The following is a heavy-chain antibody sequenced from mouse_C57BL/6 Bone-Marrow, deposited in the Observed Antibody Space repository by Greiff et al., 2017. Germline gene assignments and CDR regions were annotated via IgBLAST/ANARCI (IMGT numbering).Heavy chain of an antibody. J-gene: IGHJ2*01. D-gene: IGHD2-3*01. CDR2: IDPENGDT. CDR1: GFNIKDDY. CDR3: TRWLLLDY. V-gene: IGHV14-4*01. Sequence: EVQLQQLGAELVRPGASVKLSCKASGFNIKDDYMHWVKQRPEQGLEWIGWIDPENGDTEYASKFQGKATITADTSSNTAYLQLSSLTSEDTAVYYCTRWLLLDYWGQGTTLTVSS.